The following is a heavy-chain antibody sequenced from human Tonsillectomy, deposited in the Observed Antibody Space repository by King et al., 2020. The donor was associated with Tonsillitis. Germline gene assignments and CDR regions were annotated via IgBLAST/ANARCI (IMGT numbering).Heavy chain of an antibody. Sequence: QLVQSGGGVVQPGRSLRLSCAASGFTFSAYGMHWVRQAPGKGLEWVAVISYDGSNKYYGDSVKGRFTISRDNSKNTLYLQMNSLRAEDTAVYYCAKERPITIFGVVISGYFDYWGQGTLVTVSS. CDR2: ISYDGSNK. D-gene: IGHD3-3*01. CDR3: AKERPITIFGVVISGYFDY. J-gene: IGHJ4*02. CDR1: GFTFSAYG. V-gene: IGHV3-30*18.